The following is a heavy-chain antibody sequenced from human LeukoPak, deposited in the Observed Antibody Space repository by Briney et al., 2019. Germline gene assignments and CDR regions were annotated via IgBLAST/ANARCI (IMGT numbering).Heavy chain of an antibody. CDR3: ARQVTTVYYYYGMDV. CDR1: GGSISSSSYY. D-gene: IGHD4-17*01. CDR2: IYYSGST. V-gene: IGHV4-39*01. Sequence: SETLSLTCTVSGGSISSSSYYWGWIRQPPGKGLEWIGSIYYSGSTYYNPSLKSRVTISVDTSKNQFSLKLSSVTAADTAVYYCARQVTTVYYYYGMDVWGQGTTVTVSS. J-gene: IGHJ6*02.